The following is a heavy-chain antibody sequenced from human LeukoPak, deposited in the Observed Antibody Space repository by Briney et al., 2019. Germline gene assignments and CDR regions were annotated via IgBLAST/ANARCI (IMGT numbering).Heavy chain of an antibody. V-gene: IGHV3-30-3*01. CDR1: GFTFSTHA. Sequence: GGSLRLSCAASGFTFSTHAIHWVRQAPGKGLEWVAVISSDGNNKYYADSVKGRFTISRDNSKNTLYLQMNSLRAEDTAVYYCARIRVTYFDYWGQGTLVTVSS. CDR3: ARIRVTYFDY. J-gene: IGHJ4*02. CDR2: ISSDGNNK. D-gene: IGHD2-21*02.